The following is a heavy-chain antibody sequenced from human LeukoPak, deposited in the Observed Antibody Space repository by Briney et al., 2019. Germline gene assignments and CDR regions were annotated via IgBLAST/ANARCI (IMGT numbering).Heavy chain of an antibody. Sequence: GESLKISCAASGFTFSSYWMHWVRQAPGKGLVWVSRINSDGSSTSYADSVKGRFTISRDNAKNTLYLQMNSLRAEDTAAYYCACDTAMAQLFDYWGQGTLVTVSS. V-gene: IGHV3-74*01. D-gene: IGHD5-18*01. CDR2: INSDGSST. J-gene: IGHJ4*02. CDR1: GFTFSSYW. CDR3: ACDTAMAQLFDY.